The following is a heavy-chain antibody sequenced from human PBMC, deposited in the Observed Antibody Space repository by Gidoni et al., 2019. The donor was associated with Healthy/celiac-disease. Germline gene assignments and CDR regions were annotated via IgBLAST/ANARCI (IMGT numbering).Heavy chain of an antibody. V-gene: IGHV5-51*07. CDR3: ARHVVRYSSSWWNDAFDI. Sequence: EVQLVQSGAEVKKPGESLKISCKGSGSSCISYWIGWVHQMPGKGLEWMGIIYPGDSDTRYSPSFQGQVTISADKSISTAYLQWSSLKASDTAMYYCARHVVRYSSSWWNDAFDIWGQGTMVTVSS. J-gene: IGHJ3*02. CDR1: GSSCISYW. D-gene: IGHD6-13*01. CDR2: IYPGDSDT.